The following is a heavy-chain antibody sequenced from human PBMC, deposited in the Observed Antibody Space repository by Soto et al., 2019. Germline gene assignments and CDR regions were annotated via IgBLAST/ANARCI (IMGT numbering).Heavy chain of an antibody. CDR1: GYTFTSYG. J-gene: IGHJ3*02. CDR2: ISAYNGNT. CDR3: ARDLGREYSGYDPAADAFDI. Sequence: ASVKVSCKASGYTFTSYGISWVRQAPGQGPEWMGWISAYNGNTNYAQKLQGRVTMTTDTSTSTAYMELRSLRSDDTAVYYCARDLGREYSGYDPAADAFDIWGQGTMVTVSS. D-gene: IGHD5-12*01. V-gene: IGHV1-18*01.